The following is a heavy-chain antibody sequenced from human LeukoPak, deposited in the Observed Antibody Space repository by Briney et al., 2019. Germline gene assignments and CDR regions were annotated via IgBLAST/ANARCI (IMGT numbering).Heavy chain of an antibody. V-gene: IGHV4-61*01. D-gene: IGHD2-8*01. CDR2: VTCRGGT. J-gene: IGHJ4*02. CDR3: ARDRTNGFFDY. Sequence: PSETLSLTCTVSGDSVCSGPYYWSWIRQSPEKGLEWIGYVTCRGGTDYNSSLRSRVTISGDTSKNQFFLSVRSVPAADTAVYYCARDRTNGFFDYWGQGTLVTVSS. CDR1: GDSVCSGPYY.